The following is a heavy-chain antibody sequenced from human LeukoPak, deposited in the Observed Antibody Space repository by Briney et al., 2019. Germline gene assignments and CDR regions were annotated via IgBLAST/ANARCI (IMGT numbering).Heavy chain of an antibody. J-gene: IGHJ3*02. V-gene: IGHV3-30*02. Sequence: GGSLRLSCAASGFTFSRYGMHWVRQAPGKGLEWVSFIRYDGSNKYYADSVKGRFTISRDNSKNALYLQMNSLRVEDTAVYYCAKATNYNSSGYTDAFDIWGQGTMVTVSS. D-gene: IGHD3-22*01. CDR2: IRYDGSNK. CDR1: GFTFSRYG. CDR3: AKATNYNSSGYTDAFDI.